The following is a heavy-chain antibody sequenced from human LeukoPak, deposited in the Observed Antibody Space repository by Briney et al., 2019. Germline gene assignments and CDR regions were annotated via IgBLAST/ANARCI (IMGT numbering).Heavy chain of an antibody. Sequence: SETVSLTCTVSGGSISSYYWSWIRQPAGKGLEGIGRIYTSGSNNYNPALTRRVNMSVNTSKTQFSMKLSSVTAADTAVYYCARALAYYYDSSGYYPMYYFDYWGQGTLVTVSS. CDR1: GGSISSYY. J-gene: IGHJ4*02. CDR2: IYTSGSN. V-gene: IGHV4-4*07. D-gene: IGHD3-22*01. CDR3: ARALAYYYDSSGYYPMYYFDY.